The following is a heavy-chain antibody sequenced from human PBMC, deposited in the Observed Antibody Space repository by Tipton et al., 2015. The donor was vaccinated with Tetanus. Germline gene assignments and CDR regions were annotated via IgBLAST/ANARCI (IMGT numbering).Heavy chain of an antibody. V-gene: IGHV4-4*07. D-gene: IGHD1-1*01. CDR3: VTVNFPNYYHYGMDV. J-gene: IGHJ6*02. CDR1: GGSMDGFY. Sequence: TLSLTCTVSGGSMDGFYWSWIRQSAGKGLEWIGRVYRSGVTTYNPSLKSRVTMSMDASRSQFSLTLTSATLADTAVYYCVTVNFPNYYHYGMDVWGQGTTVTVSS. CDR2: VYRSGVT.